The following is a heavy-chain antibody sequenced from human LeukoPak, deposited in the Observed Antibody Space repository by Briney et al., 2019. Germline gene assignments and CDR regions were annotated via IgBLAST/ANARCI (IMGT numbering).Heavy chain of an antibody. CDR3: ARKGCFDNCYLVDY. D-gene: IGHD1-20*01. Sequence: ASVKVFCKASGYTFCTYGINWVRQAPGQGLEWMGWINTNNGNTNYAQKFQGRVTMTRDTSTSTAYLELRSLGSDDTAVYYCARKGCFDNCYLVDYWGQGTLVTVSS. V-gene: IGHV1-18*01. CDR2: INTNNGNT. J-gene: IGHJ4*02. CDR1: GYTFCTYG.